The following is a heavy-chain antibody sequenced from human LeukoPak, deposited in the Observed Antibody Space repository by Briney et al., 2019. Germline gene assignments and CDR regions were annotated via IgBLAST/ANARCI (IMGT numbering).Heavy chain of an antibody. V-gene: IGHV4-34*01. D-gene: IGHD4-23*01. Sequence: SETLSLTCAVYDGSFSGYYWSWIRQPPGKGLEWIGEINHSGSTNYNPSLKSRVTISVDTSKNQFSLKLSSVTAADTAVYYCARRETTVVTPNKNWFDPWGQGTLVTVSS. J-gene: IGHJ5*02. CDR1: DGSFSGYY. CDR2: INHSGST. CDR3: ARRETTVVTPNKNWFDP.